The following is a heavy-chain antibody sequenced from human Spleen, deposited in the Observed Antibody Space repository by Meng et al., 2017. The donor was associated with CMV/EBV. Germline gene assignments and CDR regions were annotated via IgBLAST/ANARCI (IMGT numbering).Heavy chain of an antibody. CDR2: INHSGST. CDR1: GGFFSGYY. V-gene: IGHV4-34*01. J-gene: IGHJ4*02. D-gene: IGHD1-14*01. Sequence: QVQLQQWGAGLLKPSETLSLTCAVYGGFFSGYYWSWIRQPPGKGLEWIGEINHSGSTNYNPSLKSRVTISVDTSKNQFSLKLSSVTAADTAVYYCARGRPTPPGTFDYWGQGTLVTVSS. CDR3: ARGRPTPPGTFDY.